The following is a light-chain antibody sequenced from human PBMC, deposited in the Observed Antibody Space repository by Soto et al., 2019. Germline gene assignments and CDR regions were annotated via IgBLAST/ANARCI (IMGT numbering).Light chain of an antibody. CDR3: QHYNNWLGA. V-gene: IGKV3-15*01. Sequence: ERATLSCRANHAISSNVAWYQQKPGQAPRLLIYGASTRATGIPDRFSGSGSGLELTLTISSLQSEDFAVYYCQHYNNWLGAFGGGTKVDIK. CDR1: HAISSN. J-gene: IGKJ4*01. CDR2: GAS.